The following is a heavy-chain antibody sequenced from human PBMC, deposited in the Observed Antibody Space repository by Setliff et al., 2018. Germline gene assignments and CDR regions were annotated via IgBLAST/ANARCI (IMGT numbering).Heavy chain of an antibody. CDR1: GFTFSTYT. CDR3: VRALAYYYMDV. Sequence: PGGSLRLSCAASGFTFSTYTINWVRQAPGKGLEWVSTISSRSSHIYYADSVKGRFTISRDNAKNSLFLQMNSLTAEDTARYYCVRALAYYYMDVWGKGTTVTVSS. V-gene: IGHV3-21*01. CDR2: ISSRSSHI. J-gene: IGHJ6*03.